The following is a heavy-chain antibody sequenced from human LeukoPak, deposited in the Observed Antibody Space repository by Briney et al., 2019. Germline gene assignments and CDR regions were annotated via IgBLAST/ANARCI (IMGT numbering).Heavy chain of an antibody. D-gene: IGHD5-18*01. J-gene: IGHJ4*02. CDR2: IYHSEST. Sequence: PSETLSLTCAVSGYSISSGYYWGWIRQPPGKGLEWIGSIYHSESTYYNPSLKSRVTISVDTSKNQFSLKLSSVTAADTAVYYCAKMGYNYGYDYWGQGTLVTVSS. V-gene: IGHV4-38-2*01. CDR1: GYSISSGYY. CDR3: AKMGYNYGYDY.